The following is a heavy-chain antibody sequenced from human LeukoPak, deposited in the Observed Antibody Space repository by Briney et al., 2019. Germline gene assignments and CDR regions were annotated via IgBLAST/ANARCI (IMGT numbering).Heavy chain of an antibody. D-gene: IGHD2-15*01. CDR1: GFTFSSYS. J-gene: IGHJ4*02. CDR3: AGTNCSGGSCSGHFDY. V-gene: IGHV3-21*01. Sequence: GGSLRLSCAASGFTFSSYSMNWVRQAPGKGLEWVSSISSSSSYIYYADSAKGRFTISRDNAKNSLYLQMNSLRAEDTAVYYCAGTNCSGGSCSGHFDYWGQGTLVTVSS. CDR2: ISSSSSYI.